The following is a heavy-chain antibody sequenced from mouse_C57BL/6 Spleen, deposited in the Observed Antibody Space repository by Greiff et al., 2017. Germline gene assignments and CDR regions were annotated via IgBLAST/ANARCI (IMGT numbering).Heavy chain of an antibody. V-gene: IGHV1-54*01. J-gene: IGHJ2*01. D-gene: IGHD1-1*01. CDR3: ARGGAFITSY. Sequence: QVQLQQSGAELVRPGTSVKVSCKASGYAFTNYLIEWVKQRPGQGLEWIGVINPGSGGTNYNEKFKGKATLTADKSSSTAYMQLSSLTSEDSAVYFCARGGAFITSYWGQGTTLTVSS. CDR2: INPGSGGT. CDR1: GYAFTNYL.